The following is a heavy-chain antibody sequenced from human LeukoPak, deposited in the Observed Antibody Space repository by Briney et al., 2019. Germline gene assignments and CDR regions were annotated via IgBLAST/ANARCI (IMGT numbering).Heavy chain of an antibody. CDR2: ISYDGSNK. CDR3: ARPYSSGWYSYYYGMDV. CDR1: GFTFSNYA. J-gene: IGHJ6*02. V-gene: IGHV3-30-3*01. Sequence: GGSLRLSCAASGFTFSNYAMTWVRQAPGKGLEWVAVISYDGSNKYYADSVKGRFTISRDNSKNTLYLQMNSLRAEDTAVYYCARPYSSGWYSYYYGMDVWGQGTTVTVSS. D-gene: IGHD6-19*01.